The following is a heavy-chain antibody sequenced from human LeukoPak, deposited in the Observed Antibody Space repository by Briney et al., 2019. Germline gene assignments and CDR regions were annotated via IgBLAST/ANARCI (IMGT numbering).Heavy chain of an antibody. D-gene: IGHD6-13*01. CDR1: GFTFSNAW. Sequence: GGSLRLSCAASGFTFSNAWMSWVRQAPGKGLEWVGRIKSKTDGGTTDYAAPVKGRFTISRDDSKNTLYLQMNSLKTEDTAVYYCARDSIAAAGPDYWGQGTLVTVSS. CDR3: ARDSIAAAGPDY. J-gene: IGHJ4*02. V-gene: IGHV3-15*01. CDR2: IKSKTDGGTT.